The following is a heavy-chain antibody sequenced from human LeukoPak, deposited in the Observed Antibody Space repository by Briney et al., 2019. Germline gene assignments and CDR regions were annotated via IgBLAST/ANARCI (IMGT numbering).Heavy chain of an antibody. CDR2: ITSSCGST. CDR3: AKGSLTIWYAFDI. V-gene: IGHV3-23*01. Sequence: GGSLRLSCAASGFTFSSYAMSWVRQAPGKGLEWVSTITSSCGSTYYADSVKGRFTVSRDNSKNTLFLQTNSLRAEDTAVYYCAKGSLTIWYAFDIWGQGTMVTVSS. CDR1: GFTFSSYA. J-gene: IGHJ3*02. D-gene: IGHD2-8*02.